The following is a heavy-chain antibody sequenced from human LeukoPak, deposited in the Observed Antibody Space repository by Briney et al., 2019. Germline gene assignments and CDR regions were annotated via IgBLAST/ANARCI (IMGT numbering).Heavy chain of an antibody. CDR3: AKAEQIIDSSGQGLEYFDY. CDR1: GFTFSGYG. D-gene: IGHD3-22*01. J-gene: IGHJ4*02. V-gene: IGHV3-30*18. Sequence: PGGSLRLSCAASGFTFSGYGMHWVRQAPGKGLEWVAVISYDGSNKYYADSVKGRFTISRDNSKNTLYLQMNSLRAEDTAVYYCAKAEQIIDSSGQGLEYFDYWGQGTLVTVSS. CDR2: ISYDGSNK.